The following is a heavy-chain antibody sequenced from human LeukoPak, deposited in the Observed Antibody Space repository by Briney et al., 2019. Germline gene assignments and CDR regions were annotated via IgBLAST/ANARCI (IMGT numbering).Heavy chain of an antibody. CDR3: ARGVPYYDSSGYYYSWYFDL. J-gene: IGHJ2*01. D-gene: IGHD3-22*01. V-gene: IGHV3-7*01. Sequence: GGSLRLSCAASGFTFSNYWMTWVRQAPGKGLGWVANIKQDGSEKYYVDSVKGRFTISRDNAKNSLYVQMNSLRAEDTAVYYCARGVPYYDSSGYYYSWYFDLWGRGTLVTVSS. CDR1: GFTFSNYW. CDR2: IKQDGSEK.